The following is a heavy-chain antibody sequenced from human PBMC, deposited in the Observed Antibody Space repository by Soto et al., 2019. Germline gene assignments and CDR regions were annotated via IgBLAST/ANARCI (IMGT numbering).Heavy chain of an antibody. Sequence: QVQLVESGGGVVQPGRSLRLSCAASGFTFSSYAMHWVRQAPGKGLEWVAVISYDGSNKYYADSVKGRFTISSDNSKNTLYLQMNSLRAEDTAVYYCARVWFGESPPVDYWGQGTLVTVSS. CDR2: ISYDGSNK. CDR3: ARVWFGESPPVDY. CDR1: GFTFSSYA. J-gene: IGHJ4*02. D-gene: IGHD3-10*01. V-gene: IGHV3-30-3*01.